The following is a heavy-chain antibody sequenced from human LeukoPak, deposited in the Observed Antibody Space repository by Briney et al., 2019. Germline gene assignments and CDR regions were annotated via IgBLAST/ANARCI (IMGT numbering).Heavy chain of an antibody. CDR2: IYSGGST. CDR3: ARDVNSYYDFWSGYYEYYYGVDV. V-gene: IGHV3-53*01. CDR1: GFTVSSNY. Sequence: QSGGSLRLSCAASGFTVSSNYMSWVRQVPGKGLEWVSVIYSGGSTYYADSVKGRFTISRDNSKNTLYLQMNSLRAEDTAVYYCARDVNSYYDFWSGYYEYYYGVDVWGQGTTVAVSS. D-gene: IGHD3-3*01. J-gene: IGHJ6*02.